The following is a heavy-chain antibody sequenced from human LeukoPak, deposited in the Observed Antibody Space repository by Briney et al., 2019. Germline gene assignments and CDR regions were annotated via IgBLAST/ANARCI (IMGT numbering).Heavy chain of an antibody. V-gene: IGHV3-21*01. J-gene: IGHJ4*02. CDR1: GFMFSSYT. CDR3: ARENCGSTDCVLDF. D-gene: IGHD2-2*01. CDR2: ISSSSSFI. Sequence: GESLRLSCVASGFMFSSYTVAWVRQAPGKGLEWISSISSSSSFIYYSDSVQGRLSLSRDNARNSVFLQLSSLRANDTAVYYCARENCGSTDCVLDFWGQGTLVIVSS.